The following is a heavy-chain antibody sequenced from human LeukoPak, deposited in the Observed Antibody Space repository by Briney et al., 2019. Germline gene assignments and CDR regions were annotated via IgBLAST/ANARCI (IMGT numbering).Heavy chain of an antibody. CDR2: ISAYNGNT. V-gene: IGHV1-18*01. J-gene: IGHJ4*02. CDR1: GYTFTSYG. CDR3: AREVVYYYDSSGYFDY. Sequence: GASVKVSCKASGYTFTSYGISWVRQAPGQGPEWMGWISAYNGNTNYAQKLQGRVTMTTDTSTSTAYMELRSLRSDDTAVYYCAREVVYYYDSSGYFDYWGQGTLVTVSS. D-gene: IGHD3-22*01.